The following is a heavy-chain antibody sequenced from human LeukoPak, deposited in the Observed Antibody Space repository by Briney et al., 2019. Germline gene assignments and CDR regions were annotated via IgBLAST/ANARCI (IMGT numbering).Heavy chain of an antibody. CDR2: ISSSSSYI. CDR1: GFTFSSYS. CDR3: AREFLENYDILTGYYLS. D-gene: IGHD3-9*01. V-gene: IGHV3-21*01. Sequence: VGSLRLSCAASGFTFSSYSMNWVRQAPGKGLEWVSSISSSSSYIYYADSVKGRFTISRDNAKNSLYLQMNSLRAEDTAVYYCAREFLENYDILTGYYLSWGQGTLVTVSS. J-gene: IGHJ5*02.